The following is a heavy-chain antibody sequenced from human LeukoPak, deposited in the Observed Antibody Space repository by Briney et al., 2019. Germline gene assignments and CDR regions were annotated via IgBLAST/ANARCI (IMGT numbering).Heavy chain of an antibody. J-gene: IGHJ4*02. CDR1: GYTFTSYA. Sequence: ASVKVSCKASGYTFTSYAMHWVRQAPGQRLEWMGWINAGNSNTKYSQKFQGRVTITRDTSASTAYMGLSSLRSEDTAVYYCAGEVATIGGGFDYWGQGTLVTVSS. D-gene: IGHD5-12*01. V-gene: IGHV1-3*01. CDR3: AGEVATIGGGFDY. CDR2: INAGNSNT.